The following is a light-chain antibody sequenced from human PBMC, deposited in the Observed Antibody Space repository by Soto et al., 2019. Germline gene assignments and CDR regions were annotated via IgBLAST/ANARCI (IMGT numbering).Light chain of an antibody. CDR2: EVS. CDR3: SSFTSSSTLYV. CDR1: SSDVGGYNY. J-gene: IGLJ1*01. Sequence: QSALTQPASVSGSPGQSITIPCTGTSSDVGGYNYVSWYQQHPGKAPKLMIYEVSNRPSGVSNRFSGSKSGNTASLTISGLQPEDEADYYCSSFTSSSTLYVFGTGTKVTVL. V-gene: IGLV2-14*01.